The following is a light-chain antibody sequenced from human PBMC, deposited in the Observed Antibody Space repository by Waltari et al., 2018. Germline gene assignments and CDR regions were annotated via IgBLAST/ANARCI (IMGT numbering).Light chain of an antibody. Sequence: EIVLTQSPDSLSSSPGERVTLSCRASQSVSRALAWYQQKPGQAPRLLIFGASNRATCIPDRFSGSGSETDFSLTISRLEPEDFAVYYCQHYVRLPATFGRGTKVEIK. CDR3: QHYVRLPAT. J-gene: IGKJ1*01. V-gene: IGKV3-20*01. CDR1: QSVSRA. CDR2: GAS.